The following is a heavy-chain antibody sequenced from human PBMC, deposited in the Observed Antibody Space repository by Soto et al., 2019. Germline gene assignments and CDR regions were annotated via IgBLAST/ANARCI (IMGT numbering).Heavy chain of an antibody. D-gene: IGHD3-10*01. V-gene: IGHV3-11*01. CDR2: VSGSGTTI. Sequence: QVQLVESGGGLVKPGGSLRLSCAASGFTFSDHYMTWIRQAPGKGLEWVSKVSGSGTTIYYADSVKGRFTVSRDNAKNSVYLHMDSLRAEDTAVYYCASDHYYYGSTYWGQGTLVTVSS. CDR3: ASDHYYYGSTY. J-gene: IGHJ4*02. CDR1: GFTFSDHY.